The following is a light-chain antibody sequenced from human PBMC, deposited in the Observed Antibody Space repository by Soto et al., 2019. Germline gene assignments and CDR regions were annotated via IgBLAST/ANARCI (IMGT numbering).Light chain of an antibody. J-gene: IGLJ1*01. CDR1: RTDVGGYNF. Sequence: QSVLTRPASVSGCPGQSITISCTGTRTDVGGYNFVSWYQQHPGKAPKLIIYEVSNRPSGVSNRFSGSKSDNTASLTISGLQAEDEADYYCCSYVSSKTYVFGTGTKVTVL. CDR2: EVS. CDR3: CSYVSSKTYV. V-gene: IGLV2-14*01.